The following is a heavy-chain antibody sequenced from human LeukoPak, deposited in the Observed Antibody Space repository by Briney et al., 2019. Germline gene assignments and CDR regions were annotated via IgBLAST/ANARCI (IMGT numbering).Heavy chain of an antibody. CDR2: IIPILGIA. J-gene: IGHJ6*03. Sequence: SVKVSCKASGGTFSSYAISWVRQAPGQGLEWMGRIIPILGIANYAQKFQGRVTITADKSTSTAYMELSSLRSEDTAVYYCARARRQLVPEGPYYYYYMDVWGKGTTVTVSS. CDR1: GGTFSSYA. CDR3: ARARRQLVPEGPYYYYYMDV. D-gene: IGHD6-13*01. V-gene: IGHV1-69*04.